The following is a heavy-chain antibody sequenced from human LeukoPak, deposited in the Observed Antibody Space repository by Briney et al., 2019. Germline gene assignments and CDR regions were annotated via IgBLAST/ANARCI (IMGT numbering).Heavy chain of an antibody. CDR1: GGSISSSSYY. V-gene: IGHV4-61*02. J-gene: IGHJ4*02. Sequence: SETLSLTCTVSGGSISSSSYYWSWIRQPAGKGLEWIGRIYTSGSTNYNPSLKSRVTMSVDTSKNQFSLKLSSVTAADTAVYYCARARGALEDYWGQGTLVTVSS. CDR2: IYTSGST. CDR3: ARARGALEDY. D-gene: IGHD4/OR15-4a*01.